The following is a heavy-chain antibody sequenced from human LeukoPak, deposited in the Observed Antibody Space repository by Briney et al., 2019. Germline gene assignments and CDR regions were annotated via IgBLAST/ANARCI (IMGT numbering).Heavy chain of an antibody. J-gene: IGHJ4*02. CDR2: ISWDGGST. D-gene: IGHD7-27*01. Sequence: GGSLLLSCAASGFTFDDYTMHWVRQAPGKGLEWVSLISWDGGSTYYADSVKGRFTISRDNSKNSLYLQMNSLRTEDTALYYCAKDIGGGFLGTEFDYWGQGTLVTVSS. CDR3: AKDIGGGFLGTEFDY. V-gene: IGHV3-43*01. CDR1: GFTFDDYT.